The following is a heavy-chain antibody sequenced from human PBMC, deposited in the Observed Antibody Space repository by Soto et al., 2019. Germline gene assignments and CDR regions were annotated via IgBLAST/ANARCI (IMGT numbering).Heavy chain of an antibody. CDR1: GGSFSGYY. J-gene: IGHJ4*02. CDR2: INHSGST. D-gene: IGHD5-12*01. CDR3: ARGSGDGYNLGLYYFDY. V-gene: IGHV4-34*01. Sequence: SETLSLTCAVYGGSFSGYYWSWIRQPPGKGLEWIGEINHSGSTNYNPPLKSRVTISVDTSKNQFSLKLSSVTAADTAVYYCARGSGDGYNLGLYYFDYWGQGTLVTVSS.